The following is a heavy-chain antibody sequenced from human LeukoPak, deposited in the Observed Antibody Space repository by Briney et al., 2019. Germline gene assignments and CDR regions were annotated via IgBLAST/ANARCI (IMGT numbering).Heavy chain of an antibody. CDR2: ISSSGSKI. V-gene: IGHV3-11*04. D-gene: IGHD3-22*01. CDR3: ARALADSSGYYLGFDY. CDR1: GFTFSDYY. Sequence: GGSLRLSCAASGFTFSDYYMSWIRQAPGKVLEWVSYISSSGSKIYYADSVKGRFTISRDNARNSLYLQMNSLRAEDTAVYYCARALADSSGYYLGFDYWGQGTLVTVSS. J-gene: IGHJ4*02.